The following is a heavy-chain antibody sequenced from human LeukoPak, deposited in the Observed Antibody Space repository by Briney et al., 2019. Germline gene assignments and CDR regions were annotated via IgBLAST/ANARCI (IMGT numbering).Heavy chain of an antibody. CDR2: IYYSGST. J-gene: IGHJ6*02. CDR3: ARHTGIAVAGNYYYYGMDV. V-gene: IGHV4-59*08. Sequence: TSETLSLTCTVSGGSISSYYWSWIRQPPGKGLEWIGYIYYSGSTNYNPSLKSRVTISVDTSKNQFSLKLCSVTAADTAVYYCARHTGIAVAGNYYYYGMDVWGQGTTVTVSS. D-gene: IGHD6-19*01. CDR1: GGSISSYY.